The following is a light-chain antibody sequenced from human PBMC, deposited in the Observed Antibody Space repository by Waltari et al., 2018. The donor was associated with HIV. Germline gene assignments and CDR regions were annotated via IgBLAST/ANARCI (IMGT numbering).Light chain of an antibody. CDR3: SSYTSSTFWV. J-gene: IGLJ3*02. V-gene: IGLV2-14*01. CDR1: SSDVAGYNY. Sequence: QSALTQPASVSGSPGQSITISCTGTSSDVAGYNYVSWYQQHPGKAPKLMIYEVSNRPSWVSIRFSGSKSGNTASLTISGLQAEDEADYYCSSYTSSTFWVFGGGTKLTVL. CDR2: EVS.